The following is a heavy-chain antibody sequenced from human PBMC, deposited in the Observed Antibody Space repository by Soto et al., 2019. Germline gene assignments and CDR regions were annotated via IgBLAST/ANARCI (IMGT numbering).Heavy chain of an antibody. D-gene: IGHD6-6*01. CDR3: ARVLRPTNYYTNV. V-gene: IGHV1-8*01. J-gene: IGHJ6*03. CDR1: GYTFTSYD. CDR2: MNPNSGNT. Sequence: ASVQVSCKASGYTFTSYDINWVRQATGQGLEWMGWMNPNSGNTGYAQKFQGRVTMTRNTSISTAYMELSSLRSEDTAVDYCARVLRPTNYYTNVWSKGTTVTVSS.